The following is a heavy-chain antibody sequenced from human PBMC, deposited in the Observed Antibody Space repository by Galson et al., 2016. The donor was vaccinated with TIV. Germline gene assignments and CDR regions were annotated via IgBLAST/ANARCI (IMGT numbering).Heavy chain of an antibody. D-gene: IGHD7-27*01. CDR2: INPSGGDA. CDR3: GRDRINWGNFDY. CDR1: GYTFTSYY. J-gene: IGHJ4*02. Sequence: SVKVSCKGSGYTFTSYYIHWVRQAPGQGLEWMGRINPSGGDATSAQKFQGRVILTRDTSPSTIYMDLSSLTSDDTAVYFCGRDRINWGNFDYWGQGTLVTVSS. V-gene: IGHV1-46*03.